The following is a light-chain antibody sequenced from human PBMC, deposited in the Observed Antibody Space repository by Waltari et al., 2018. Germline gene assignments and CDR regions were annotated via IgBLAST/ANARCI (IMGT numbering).Light chain of an antibody. Sequence: QSALTQPASVSGSPGQSLTISFTGTSCNVGGYNYVSWYQQHPGKAPKLMISEVSNRPSGVSYRFSGSKSGNTASLTISGLQAEDEADYYCSSYTSSSTYVFGTGTKVIVL. CDR3: SSYTSSSTYV. CDR2: EVS. J-gene: IGLJ1*01. V-gene: IGLV2-14*01. CDR1: SCNVGGYNY.